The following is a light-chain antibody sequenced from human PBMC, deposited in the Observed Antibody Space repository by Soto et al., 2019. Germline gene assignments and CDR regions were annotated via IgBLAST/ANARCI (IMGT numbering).Light chain of an antibody. J-gene: IGLJ2*01. CDR1: SGHSSYA. Sequence: QLVLTQSPSASASLGASVKLTCTLSSGHSSYAIAWHQQQPEKGPRYLMKLNSDGSHNKGDGIPDRFSGSSSEAERYLTISSLQSEDEADYYCQTWGTGIHVVFGGGTQLTVL. V-gene: IGLV4-69*01. CDR3: QTWGTGIHVV. CDR2: LNSDGSH.